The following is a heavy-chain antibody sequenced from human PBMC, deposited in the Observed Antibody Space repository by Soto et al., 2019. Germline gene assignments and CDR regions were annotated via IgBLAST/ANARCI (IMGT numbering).Heavy chain of an antibody. CDR1: GFTFSSYG. V-gene: IGHV3-30*18. D-gene: IGHD3-16*02. CDR3: AKFERKDYDYIWGSYRYHDAFDI. J-gene: IGHJ3*02. Sequence: QVQLVESGGGVVQPGRSLRLSCAASGFTFSSYGMHWVRQAPGKGLEWVAVISYDGSNKYYADSVKGRFTISRDNSKNTLYLQMNSLRAEDTAVYYCAKFERKDYDYIWGSYRYHDAFDIWGQGTMVTVSS. CDR2: ISYDGSNK.